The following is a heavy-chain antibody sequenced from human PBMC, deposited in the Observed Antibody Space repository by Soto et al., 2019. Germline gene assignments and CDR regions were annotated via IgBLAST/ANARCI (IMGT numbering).Heavy chain of an antibody. Sequence: PGGSLRLSCAASGFTFSSYAVHWVRQAPGKGLEWVALISYDGSDKDYADSVKGRFTITRGNSRNMLFLQMNSLRAVDTAVSYCATDYYKYYVSGSYYRAMDYWGQGTLVTVSS. J-gene: IGHJ4*01. V-gene: IGHV3-30-3*01. D-gene: IGHD3-22*01. CDR3: ATDYYKYYVSGSYYRAMDY. CDR2: ISYDGSDK. CDR1: GFTFSSYA.